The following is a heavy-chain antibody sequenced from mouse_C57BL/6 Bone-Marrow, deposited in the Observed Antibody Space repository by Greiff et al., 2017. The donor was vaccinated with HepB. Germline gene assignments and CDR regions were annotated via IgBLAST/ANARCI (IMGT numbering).Heavy chain of an antibody. D-gene: IGHD1-1*01. V-gene: IGHV1-18*01. CDR3: ARYPFYYYGKGDWYFDV. Sequence: VQLQQSGPELVKPGASVKIPCKASGYTFTDYNMDWVQQSHGKSLEWIGDINPNNGGTIYNQKFKGKATLTVDKSSSTAYMELSSLTSEDTAVYYCARYPFYYYGKGDWYFDVWGTGTTVTVSS. CDR2: INPNNGGT. CDR1: GYTFTDYN. J-gene: IGHJ1*03.